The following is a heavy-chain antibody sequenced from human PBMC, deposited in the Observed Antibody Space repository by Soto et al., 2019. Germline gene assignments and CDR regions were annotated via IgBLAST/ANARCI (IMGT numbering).Heavy chain of an antibody. CDR2: FDPEDGET. CDR1: GYTLTELS. V-gene: IGHV1-24*01. Sequence: ASVTVSGEVSGYTLTELSMHWVRQAPGKGLEWMGGFDPEDGETIYAQKFQGRVTMTEDTSTDTAYMELSSLRSEDTAVYYCATDTLRITMILDYWGQGTLVTVSS. CDR3: ATDTLRITMILDY. D-gene: IGHD3-22*01. J-gene: IGHJ4*02.